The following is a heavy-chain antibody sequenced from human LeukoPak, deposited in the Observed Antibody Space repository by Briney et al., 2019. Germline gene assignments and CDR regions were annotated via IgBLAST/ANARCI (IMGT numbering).Heavy chain of an antibody. CDR3: AKDSFSTM. D-gene: IGHD2/OR15-2a*01. CDR1: GFTFSSDS. Sequence: PGGSLRLSCAASGFTFSSDSMTWVRQAPGKGLEWVSTISNSAVSTFYADLVKGRFSISRDNSKNTLYLHMSSLSAEDTAMYYCAKDSFSTMWGPGTLVTVSS. J-gene: IGHJ4*02. CDR2: ISNSAVST. V-gene: IGHV3-23*01.